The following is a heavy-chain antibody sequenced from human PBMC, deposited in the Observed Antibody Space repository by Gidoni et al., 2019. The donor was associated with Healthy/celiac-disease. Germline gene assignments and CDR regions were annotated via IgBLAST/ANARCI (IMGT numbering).Heavy chain of an antibody. CDR2: IRSKAYGGTT. CDR1: GFTLGDYD. J-gene: IGHJ6*02. Sequence: EVQLVESGGGLVQPGRSLRPSCTASGFTLGDYDMSWVRQAPGKGLEWVGFIRSKAYGGTTEYAASVKGRFTISRDDSKSIAYLQMNSLKTEDTAVYYCTLSDYSNYVYYYGMDVWGQGTTVTVSS. V-gene: IGHV3-49*04. CDR3: TLSDYSNYVYYYGMDV. D-gene: IGHD4-4*01.